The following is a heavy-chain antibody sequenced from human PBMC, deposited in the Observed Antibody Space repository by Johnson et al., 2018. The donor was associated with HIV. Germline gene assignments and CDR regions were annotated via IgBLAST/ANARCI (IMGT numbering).Heavy chain of an antibody. Sequence: QVQLVESGGGVVQPGRSLRLSCAASGFTFSSYAMHWVRQAPGKGLEWVAVISYDGSNTYYVDSVKGRFTISRDDAKNSLYLLIDSLRTEDTALYYCAKDMAYGDYLFRNAFDVWGQGTMVTVSS. CDR1: GFTFSSYA. D-gene: IGHD4-17*01. CDR2: ISYDGSNT. CDR3: AKDMAYGDYLFRNAFDV. J-gene: IGHJ3*01. V-gene: IGHV3-30*04.